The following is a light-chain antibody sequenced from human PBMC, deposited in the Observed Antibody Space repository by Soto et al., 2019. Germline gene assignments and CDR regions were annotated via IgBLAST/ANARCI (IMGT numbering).Light chain of an antibody. CDR3: QQYYSYPCT. CDR1: PAIASF. J-gene: IGKJ3*01. V-gene: IGKV1-9*01. CDR2: GAS. Sequence: IQLTQSPSSLSASVGDRVTITCRASPAIASFLAWYQQKPGTAPKLLIYGASTLQSGVPSRFSGSRSGTDYTLTIASLQPEDFATYYCQQYYSYPCTFGPGTKVDIK.